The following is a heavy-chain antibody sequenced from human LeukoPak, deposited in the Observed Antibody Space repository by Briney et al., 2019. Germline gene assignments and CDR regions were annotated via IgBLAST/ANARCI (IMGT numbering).Heavy chain of an antibody. Sequence: SETLSLTCAVYGGSFSGYYWSWIRQSPGKGLEWIGEINHSGSTNCNPSLKSRVTISVDTSKNQFSLKLSSVTAADTAVFYCARVSDSGVGRYFAYWGQGTLVTVSS. V-gene: IGHV4-34*01. D-gene: IGHD3-10*01. J-gene: IGHJ4*02. CDR3: ARVSDSGVGRYFAY. CDR1: GGSFSGYY. CDR2: INHSGST.